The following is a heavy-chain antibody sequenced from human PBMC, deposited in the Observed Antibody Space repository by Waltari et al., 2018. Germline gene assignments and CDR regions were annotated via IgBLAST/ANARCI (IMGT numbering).Heavy chain of an antibody. V-gene: IGHV4-59*11. CDR2: IYYSGGT. Sequence: QVQLQESGPGLVKPSETLSPTCTVTGASISSHYWRWFRQPPGKGPEWIGYIYYSGGTNYNPSLKRRVTISVDTSKTRFSLNLTSVTTADTAVYYCARVPRVLTAPGTRPFDIWGQGTLVTVSS. CDR3: ARVPRVLTAPGTRPFDI. J-gene: IGHJ3*02. CDR1: GASISSHY. D-gene: IGHD6-13*01.